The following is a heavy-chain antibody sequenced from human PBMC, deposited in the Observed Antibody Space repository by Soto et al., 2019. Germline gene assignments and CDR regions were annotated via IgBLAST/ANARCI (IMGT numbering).Heavy chain of an antibody. V-gene: IGHV4-59*08. CDR2: IYYSGST. D-gene: IGHD6-6*01. Sequence: SETLSLTCTVSGGSISSYYWSWIRQPPGKGLEWIGYIYYSGSTNYNPSLKSRVTISVDTSKNQFSLKLSSVTAADTAVYYCARRMHPGVWAFDIWGQGTMVTVSS. CDR3: ARRMHPGVWAFDI. CDR1: GGSISSYY. J-gene: IGHJ3*02.